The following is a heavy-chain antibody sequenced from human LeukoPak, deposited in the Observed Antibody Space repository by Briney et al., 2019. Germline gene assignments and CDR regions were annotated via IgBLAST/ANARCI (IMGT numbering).Heavy chain of an antibody. J-gene: IGHJ4*02. Sequence: PSETLSLTCTVSGASVSSSGYYSAWIHQPPGKGLEWIGYMLYSGGTYYNPSLKSRVTISVDTSKNQVSLKLASVTAADTAGYYCATDSSGHYSGYLDYWGQGTLVTVSS. D-gene: IGHD3-22*01. CDR1: GASVSSSGYY. V-gene: IGHV4-39*02. CDR2: MLYSGGT. CDR3: ATDSSGHYSGYLDY.